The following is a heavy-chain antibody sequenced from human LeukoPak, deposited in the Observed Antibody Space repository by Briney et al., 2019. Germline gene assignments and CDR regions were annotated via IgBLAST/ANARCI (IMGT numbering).Heavy chain of an antibody. J-gene: IGHJ5*02. CDR3: ARKAPKKGWFDP. CDR2: THPSGNT. CDR1: GGSNNSYY. Sequence: SKTLSLSCTVSGGSNNSYYWSWIRQPPGKGLEWIGYTHPSGNTNYSPSLKSRVTISIDMSRNQFSLKLSSVTAADTAVYYCARKAPKKGWFDPWGQGTLVTVSS. V-gene: IGHV4-4*09.